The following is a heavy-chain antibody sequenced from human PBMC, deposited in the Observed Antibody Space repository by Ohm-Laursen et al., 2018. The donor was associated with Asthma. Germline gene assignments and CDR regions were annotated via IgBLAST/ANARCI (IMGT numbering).Heavy chain of an antibody. V-gene: IGHV4-31*03. CDR3: ARDGETGFLDY. D-gene: IGHD7-27*01. CDR2: IYYSGST. J-gene: IGHJ4*02. Sequence: TLSLTCTVSGGSISSGGYYWSWIRQHPGKGLEWIGYIYYSGSTYYNPSLKSRVTISVDTSKNQFSLKLSSVTAADTAVYYCARDGETGFLDYWGQGTLVTVSS. CDR1: GGSISSGGYY.